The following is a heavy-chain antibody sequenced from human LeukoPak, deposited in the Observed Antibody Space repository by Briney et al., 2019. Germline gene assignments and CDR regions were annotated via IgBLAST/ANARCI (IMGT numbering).Heavy chain of an antibody. D-gene: IGHD3-22*01. CDR3: AKSKSSGYLYYFDY. J-gene: IGHJ4*02. V-gene: IGHV3-9*01. Sequence: PGGSLRLSCAASGFTFDDYAMHWVRQAPGKGLEWVSGISWNSGSIDYADSVKGRFTISSDNAKTSLYQQMNSLRADDTALYYCAKSKSSGYLYYFDYWGQGTLVTVSS. CDR1: GFTFDDYA. CDR2: ISWNSGSI.